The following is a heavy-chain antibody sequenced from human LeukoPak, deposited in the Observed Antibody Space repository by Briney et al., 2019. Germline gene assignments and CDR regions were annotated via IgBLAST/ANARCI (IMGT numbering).Heavy chain of an antibody. CDR1: GFTFSSYT. V-gene: IGHV3-21*01. J-gene: IGHJ4*02. CDR2: ICSRSDYI. D-gene: IGHD3-10*01. Sequence: GGSLRLSCAASGFTFSSYTMSWVRQAPGKGLEWVSCICSRSDYIYSADSVKGRFTISRDNAKNSLYLQMNSLRAEDTAVYYCAREGGLEKSGDYWGQGTLVTVSS. CDR3: AREGGLEKSGDY.